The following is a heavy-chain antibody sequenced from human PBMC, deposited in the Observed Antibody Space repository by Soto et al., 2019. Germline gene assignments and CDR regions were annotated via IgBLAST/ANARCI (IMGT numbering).Heavy chain of an antibody. CDR1: GFPFNIYS. V-gene: IGHV3-48*02. Sequence: GGSLRLSCAASGFPFNIYSMNWVRQAPGRGLEWVSNITSDTATIHYADSVRGRFTNSRDNAKNSLLLQRNSLRDEDTAAYYCARSVAGHFDYWGQGALVTVSS. J-gene: IGHJ4*02. CDR3: ARSVAGHFDY. D-gene: IGHD6-19*01. CDR2: ITSDTATI.